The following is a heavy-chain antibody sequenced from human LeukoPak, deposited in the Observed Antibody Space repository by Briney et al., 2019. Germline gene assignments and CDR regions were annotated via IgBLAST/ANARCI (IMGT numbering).Heavy chain of an antibody. D-gene: IGHD3-10*01. CDR2: IKQDGSEK. CDR1: KFTFSNYW. V-gene: IGHV3-7*01. J-gene: IGHJ4*02. Sequence: GGSLRLSCAASKFTFSNYWMSWVRQAPGKGLEWVANIKQDGSEKYYVDSVKGRFTISRDNARNSLYLQMNCLRADDTSVYYCARFSDNASGSLDYWGQGTLVTVSS. CDR3: ARFSDNASGSLDY.